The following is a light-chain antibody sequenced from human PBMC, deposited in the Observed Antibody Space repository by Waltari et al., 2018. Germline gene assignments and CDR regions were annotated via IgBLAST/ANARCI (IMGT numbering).Light chain of an antibody. CDR2: DVS. J-gene: IGLJ3*02. CDR1: SSDVGFYNY. V-gene: IGLV2-14*01. CDR3: NSYAGSSSWV. Sequence: QSALTQPASVSGSPGQSITISCTGTSSDVGFYNYVPWYQQHPGKAPKLMIYDVSERPSGVSNRFSGSKSGNTASLTISGLQAEDGADYYCNSYAGSSSWVFGGGTKLTVL.